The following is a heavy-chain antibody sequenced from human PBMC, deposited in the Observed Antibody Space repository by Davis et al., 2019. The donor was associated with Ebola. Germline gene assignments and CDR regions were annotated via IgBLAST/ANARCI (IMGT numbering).Heavy chain of an antibody. V-gene: IGHV5-10-1*01. CDR3: ATRSKPTTVTTKGDY. Sequence: GESLKISCKGSGYSFTSYWISWVRQMPGKGLEWMGRIDPSDSYTNYSPSFQGHVTISADKSISTAYLQWSSLKASDTAMYYCATRSKPTTVTTKGDYWGQGTLVTVSS. J-gene: IGHJ4*02. D-gene: IGHD4-11*01. CDR2: IDPSDSYT. CDR1: GYSFTSYW.